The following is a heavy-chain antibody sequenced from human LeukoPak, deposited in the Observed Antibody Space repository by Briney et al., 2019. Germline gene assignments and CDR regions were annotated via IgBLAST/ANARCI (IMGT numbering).Heavy chain of an antibody. CDR1: GGTFSSYA. Sequence: VASVKVSCKASGGTFSSYAISWVRQAPGQGLEWMGGIIPIFGTANYAQKFQGRVTITTDESTSTAYMELSSLRSEDTAVYYCARNYDYVWGSYRSYGQHPYYYYYMDVWGKGTTVTVSS. V-gene: IGHV1-69*05. D-gene: IGHD3-16*02. CDR2: IIPIFGTA. CDR3: ARNYDYVWGSYRSYGQHPYYYYYMDV. J-gene: IGHJ6*03.